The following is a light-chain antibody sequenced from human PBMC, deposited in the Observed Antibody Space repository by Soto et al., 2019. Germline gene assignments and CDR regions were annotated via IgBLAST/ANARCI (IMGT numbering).Light chain of an antibody. CDR2: AAS. CDR1: QDISSY. Sequence: IQMTPSPSSLSASVGDRVTITCRASQDISSYLAWYQQKPGKAPTLLIYAASTLQSGVPSRFSGSGSGTDFTLTINSLQPEDFATYYCQQSYSAPRTFGQGTKVDI. CDR3: QQSYSAPRT. V-gene: IGKV1-39*01. J-gene: IGKJ1*01.